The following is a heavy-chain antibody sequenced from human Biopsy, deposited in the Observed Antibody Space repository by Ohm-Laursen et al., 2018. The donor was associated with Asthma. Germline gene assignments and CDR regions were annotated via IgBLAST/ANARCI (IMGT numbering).Heavy chain of an antibody. J-gene: IGHJ5*02. CDR2: TYSGGST. CDR1: GFTVTTNS. V-gene: IGHV3-53*01. CDR3: ARDSSGWYNWVGWFDP. Sequence: SLRLSCSAPGFTVTTNSISWVRQAPGKGLEWVSVTYSGGSTYYADSVKGRFTISRDNSKNTLYLQMNSLRAEDTAVYYCARDSSGWYNWVGWFDPWGQGTQVTVSS. D-gene: IGHD6-19*01.